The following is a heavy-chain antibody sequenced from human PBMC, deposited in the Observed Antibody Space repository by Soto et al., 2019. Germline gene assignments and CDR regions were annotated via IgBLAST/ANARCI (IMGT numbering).Heavy chain of an antibody. CDR3: ARSQAGSSSLDIYYYYYYGMDV. CDR1: GGTFSTYA. V-gene: IGHV1-69*01. D-gene: IGHD6-19*01. Sequence: QVQLVQSGAEVKKPGSSVKVSCKAPGGTFSTYAISWVRQAPGQGLECMGGGIPLFGTPKYAQKFQGRVTITADESTRTCYMELRSLRSEDTAVYYCARSQAGSSSLDIYYYYYYGMDVWGQGTTVTVSS. CDR2: GIPLFGTP. J-gene: IGHJ6*02.